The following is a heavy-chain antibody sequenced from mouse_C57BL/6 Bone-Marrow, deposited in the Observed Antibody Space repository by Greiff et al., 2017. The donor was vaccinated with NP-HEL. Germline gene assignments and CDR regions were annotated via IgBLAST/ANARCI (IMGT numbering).Heavy chain of an antibody. CDR1: GYTFTSYW. D-gene: IGHD2-10*01. J-gene: IGHJ4*01. CDR3: ARPCLLYAMDY. V-gene: IGHV1-59*01. Sequence: QVQLQQPGAELVRPGTSVKLSCKASGYTFTSYWMHWVKQRPGQGLEWIGVIDPSDSYTNYNQKFKGKATLTVDTSSSTAYMQLSSLTSEDSAVYYCARPCLLYAMDYWGQGTSVTVSS. CDR2: IDPSDSYT.